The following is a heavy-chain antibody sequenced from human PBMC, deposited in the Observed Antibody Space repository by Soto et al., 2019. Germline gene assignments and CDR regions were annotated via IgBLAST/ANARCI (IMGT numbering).Heavy chain of an antibody. CDR3: ARDSLYYYDSSGYYYYYYGMDV. Sequence: SVKVSCKASGGTFSSYAISWVRQAPGQGLEWMGGIIPIFGTANYAQKFQGRVTITADESTSTAYMELSSLRSEDTAVYYCARDSLYYYDSSGYYYYYYGMDVWGQGTTVTVSS. D-gene: IGHD3-22*01. CDR1: GGTFSSYA. V-gene: IGHV1-69*13. J-gene: IGHJ6*02. CDR2: IIPIFGTA.